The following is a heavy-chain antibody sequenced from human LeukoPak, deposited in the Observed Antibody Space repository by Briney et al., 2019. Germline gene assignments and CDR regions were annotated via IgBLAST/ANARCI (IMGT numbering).Heavy chain of an antibody. J-gene: IGHJ3*02. CDR1: GGSLSSGGYY. V-gene: IGHV4-30-2*01. D-gene: IGHD3-10*01. CDR3: ARALTWFGELLGAFDI. Sequence: SETLSLTCTVSGGSLSSGGYYWSWIRQPPGKGLEWIGYIYHSGSTYYNPSLKSRVTISVDRSKNQFSLKLSSVTAADTAVYYCARALTWFGELLGAFDIWGQGTMVTVSS. CDR2: IYHSGST.